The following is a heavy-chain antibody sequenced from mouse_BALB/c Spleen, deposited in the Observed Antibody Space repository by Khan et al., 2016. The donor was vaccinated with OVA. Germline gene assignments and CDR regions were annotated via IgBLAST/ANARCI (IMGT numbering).Heavy chain of an antibody. V-gene: IGHV1-20*02. CDR1: GYSFTGYF. CDR3: TRIYRSDFDY. Sequence: IQLVQSGPELVRPGASVKISCKASGYSFTGYFMNWVMQSLGKSLEWIGRINPHIGETFYNQRFKDKATLTVDESSSTAHMELRSLASEDSAVYYCTRIYRSDFDYWGQGTTLTVSS. D-gene: IGHD1-1*01. J-gene: IGHJ2*01. CDR2: INPHIGET.